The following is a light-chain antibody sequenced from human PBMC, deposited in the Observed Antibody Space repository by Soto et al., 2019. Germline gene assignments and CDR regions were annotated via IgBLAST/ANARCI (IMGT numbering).Light chain of an antibody. CDR1: SSDVGGYYY. CDR3: SSFTSSNTSYV. J-gene: IGLJ1*01. CDR2: QVS. V-gene: IGLV2-14*01. Sequence: QSVLTQPASVSESPGQSLTISCTGTSSDVGGYYYVSWYQHHPGKAPKLMIYQVSNRPSGVSNRFSGSKSGNTASLTISGLQAEDEADYYCSSFTSSNTSYVFGTSTKVTV.